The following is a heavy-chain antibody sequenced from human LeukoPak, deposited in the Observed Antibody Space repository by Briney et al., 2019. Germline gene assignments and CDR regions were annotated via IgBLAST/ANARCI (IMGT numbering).Heavy chain of an antibody. J-gene: IGHJ4*02. D-gene: IGHD6-19*01. CDR1: GYSITSYY. CDR2: IYYSGST. Sequence: PSETLSLTCAVSGYSITSYYWSWIRQPPGKGLEWIGYIYYSGSTNYNPSLKSRVTMSVDTSKNEFSLKLSSVTTADTAVYYCATRRIAVAAPFDYWGQGTLVTVSS. CDR3: ATRRIAVAAPFDY. V-gene: IGHV4-59*01.